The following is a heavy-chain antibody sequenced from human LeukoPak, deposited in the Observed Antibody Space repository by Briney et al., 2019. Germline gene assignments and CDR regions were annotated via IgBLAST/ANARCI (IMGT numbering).Heavy chain of an antibody. CDR3: ARDRGGGSYYFDY. CDR2: ISASNGKT. D-gene: IGHD2-15*01. J-gene: IGHJ4*02. Sequence: ASVKVSCKTSGYTFTNYGINWVRQAPGQGIEWMGWISASNGKTYYEQTLQGRVTMTTDTSTSTAYMEVRSLRSDDTAVYYCARDRGGGSYYFDYWGQGTLVTVSS. CDR1: GYTFTNYG. V-gene: IGHV1-18*01.